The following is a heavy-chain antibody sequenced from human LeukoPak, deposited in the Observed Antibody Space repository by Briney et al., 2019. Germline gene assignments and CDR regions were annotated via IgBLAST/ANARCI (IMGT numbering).Heavy chain of an antibody. CDR3: ARVQWELGFDY. Sequence: SETLSLTCTVSGGSISSGTYYWSWIRQPAGKGLEWIGRIYTSGNTNYNPSLKSRATISVDTSKNQFSLKLTSVTAADTAMYYCARVQWELGFDYWGQGTLVTVSS. V-gene: IGHV4-61*02. CDR1: GGSISSGTYY. CDR2: IYTSGNT. J-gene: IGHJ4*02. D-gene: IGHD4-23*01.